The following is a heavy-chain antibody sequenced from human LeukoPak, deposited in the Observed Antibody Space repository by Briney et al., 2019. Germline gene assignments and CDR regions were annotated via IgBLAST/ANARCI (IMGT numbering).Heavy chain of an antibody. CDR1: GGSFSGYY. Sequence: PSETLSLTCAVYGGSFSGYYWSWIRQPPGKGLEWIGEINHSGSTNYNPSLKSRVTISVDTSKNQFSLKLSSVTAADTAVYYCARGSAKGGYYYYGMDVWGQGTTVTVSS. CDR2: INHSGST. CDR3: ARGSAKGGYYYYGMDV. V-gene: IGHV4-34*01. J-gene: IGHJ6*02.